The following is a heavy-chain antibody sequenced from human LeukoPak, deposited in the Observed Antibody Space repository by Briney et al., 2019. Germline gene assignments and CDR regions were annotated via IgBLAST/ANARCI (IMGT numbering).Heavy chain of an antibody. J-gene: IGHJ6*03. CDR3: ARGELNVELAYYSYCYMDV. Sequence: GASVKVSCKASGYTFVSYGIIWVRQAPGQGLEWMGWISAYNGNTNYAQKVQGRVTMTTDTATSTAYMELRSLRSDDTAVYYCARGELNVELAYYSYCYMDVWGKGTTVTVSS. CDR1: GYTFVSYG. D-gene: IGHD5-24*01. V-gene: IGHV1-18*01. CDR2: ISAYNGNT.